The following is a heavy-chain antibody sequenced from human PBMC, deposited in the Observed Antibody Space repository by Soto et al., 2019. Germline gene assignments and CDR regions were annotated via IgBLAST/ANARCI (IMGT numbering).Heavy chain of an antibody. Sequence: ASVKVSCKVSGYTLTELSMHWVRQAPGKGLEWMGGFDPEDGETIYAQKFQGRVTMTEDTSTDTAYMELSSLRSEDTAVYYCATVDSMIVVVISQWVFDYWGQGTLVTVSS. D-gene: IGHD3-22*01. CDR1: GYTLTELS. J-gene: IGHJ4*02. CDR2: FDPEDGET. V-gene: IGHV1-24*01. CDR3: ATVDSMIVVVISQWVFDY.